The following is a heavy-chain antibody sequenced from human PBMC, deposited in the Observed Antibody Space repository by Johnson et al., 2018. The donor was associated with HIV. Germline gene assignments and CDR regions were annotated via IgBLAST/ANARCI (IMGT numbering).Heavy chain of an antibody. Sequence: VQLVESGGGVVRPGGSLRLSCAASGFTFSSYAMSWVRQAPGKGLEWVGRIKSKTDGGTTDYAAPVKGRFSISRDDSKNTLYVQMNSLKTEDTAVYYCTTTSSSGYTNSYAFDVWGQGTMVTVSS. CDR3: TTTSSSGYTNSYAFDV. CDR2: IKSKTDGGTT. D-gene: IGHD6-6*01. J-gene: IGHJ3*01. V-gene: IGHV3-15*01. CDR1: GFTFSSYA.